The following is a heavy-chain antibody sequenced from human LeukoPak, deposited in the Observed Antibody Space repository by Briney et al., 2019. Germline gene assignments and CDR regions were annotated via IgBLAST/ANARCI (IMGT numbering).Heavy chain of an antibody. D-gene: IGHD2-2*01. CDR2: ISSSGSTI. V-gene: IGHV3-11*01. J-gene: IGHJ5*02. Sequence: NPGGSLRLPCAASGFTFSDYYMSWIRQAPGKGLEWVSYISSSGSTIYYADSVKGRFTISRDNAKNSLYLQMNSLRAEDTAVYYCAKDRPMNIVVVPAAISWFDPWGQGTLVTVSS. CDR1: GFTFSDYY. CDR3: AKDRPMNIVVVPAAISWFDP.